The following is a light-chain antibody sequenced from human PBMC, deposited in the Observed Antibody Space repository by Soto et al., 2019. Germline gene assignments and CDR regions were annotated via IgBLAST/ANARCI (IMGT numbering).Light chain of an antibody. V-gene: IGLV1-51*02. CDR2: ENN. CDR1: RSNIANNY. CDR3: GTWDSSLSAWV. J-gene: IGLJ3*02. Sequence: QSVLTQPPSVSAAPGQKVTISCSGSRSNIANNYVSWYQQLPGTAPKLLIYENNKRPSGIPDRFSGSKSGTSATLGITGLQTGDEADYYCGTWDSSLSAWVFGGGTKVTVL.